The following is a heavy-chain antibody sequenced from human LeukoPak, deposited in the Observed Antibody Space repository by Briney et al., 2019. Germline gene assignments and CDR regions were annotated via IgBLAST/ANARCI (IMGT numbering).Heavy chain of an antibody. Sequence: GGSLRLSCAPAGFTFSSYWTQWVRQVPGKGMGWVSLINIDGRTTTYADSVKGRFTISRDSAKNTLYLQMNSMRAEDTALYYCSRVGGPGWYGYWGQGTLVTVSS. CDR2: INIDGRTT. J-gene: IGHJ4*02. D-gene: IGHD6-19*01. CDR1: GFTFSSYW. V-gene: IGHV3-74*03. CDR3: SRVGGPGWYGY.